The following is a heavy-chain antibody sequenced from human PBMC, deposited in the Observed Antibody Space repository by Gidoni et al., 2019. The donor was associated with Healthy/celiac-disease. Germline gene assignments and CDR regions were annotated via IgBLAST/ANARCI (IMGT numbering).Heavy chain of an antibody. CDR2: INPSGGST. CDR1: GYTFNSYY. J-gene: IGHJ6*02. D-gene: IGHD2-2*02. CDR3: ARVHCSSTSCYTRVGYYYYYGMDV. Sequence: QVQLVQSGAEVKKPGASVKVSCKASGYTFNSYYMHWVRQAPGQGLAWTGIINPSGGSTSYAQKFQGRVTMTRDTSTSTVYMELSSLRSEDTAVYYCARVHCSSTSCYTRVGYYYYYGMDVWGQGTTVTVSS. V-gene: IGHV1-46*02.